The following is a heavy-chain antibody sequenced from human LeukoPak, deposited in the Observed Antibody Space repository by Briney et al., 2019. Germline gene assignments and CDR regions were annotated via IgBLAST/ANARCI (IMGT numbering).Heavy chain of an antibody. Sequence: GGSLRLSCAASGFIFSQYSMNWVRQAPGKGLEWVSHIRSSSETFYADSVKGRFTISRDNAKNSLYLQMNSLRAEDTAVYYCAGGARSTYYYYGMDVWGQGTTVTVSS. CDR2: IRSSSET. V-gene: IGHV3-48*01. CDR3: AGGARSTYYYYGMDV. J-gene: IGHJ6*02. CDR1: GFIFSQYS. D-gene: IGHD3-16*01.